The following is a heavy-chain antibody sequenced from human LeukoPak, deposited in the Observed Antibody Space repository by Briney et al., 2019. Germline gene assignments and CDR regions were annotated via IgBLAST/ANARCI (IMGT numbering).Heavy chain of an antibody. CDR1: GFTFGSYA. J-gene: IGHJ4*02. D-gene: IGHD6-19*01. CDR2: ISGSGGST. V-gene: IGHV3-23*01. CDR3: AKDQTYSSGWFDY. Sequence: GGSLRLSCAASGFTFGSYAMSWVRQAPGKGLEWVSAISGSGGSTYYADSVKGRFTISRDNSKNTLYLQMNSLRAEDTAVYYCAKDQTYSSGWFDYWGQGTLVTVSS.